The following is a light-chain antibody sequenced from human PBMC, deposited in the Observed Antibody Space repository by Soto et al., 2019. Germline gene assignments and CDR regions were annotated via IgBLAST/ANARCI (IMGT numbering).Light chain of an antibody. J-gene: IGKJ1*01. Sequence: EIVMTQSPATLSVSPGERATLSCRASQSVSSNLAWYQQKPGQAPRLLISGVSTRATGIPARFSGSGSGTEFTLTISSLQSEDFAVYYCQQYDDWPPWTFGQGTKVEIK. CDR3: QQYDDWPPWT. V-gene: IGKV3-15*01. CDR1: QSVSSN. CDR2: GVS.